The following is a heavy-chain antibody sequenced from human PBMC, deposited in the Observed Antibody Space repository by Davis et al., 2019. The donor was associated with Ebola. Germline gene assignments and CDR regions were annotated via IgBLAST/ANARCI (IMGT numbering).Heavy chain of an antibody. CDR2: ISSSGSTI. V-gene: IGHV3-11*04. D-gene: IGHD2-2*01. CDR3: ARIVVVPAAHHQTHYYYYYGMDV. Sequence: PGGSLRLSCAASGFTFSDYYMSWIRQAPGKGLEWVSYISSSGSTIYYADSVKGRFTISRDNAKNSLYLQMNSLRAEDTAVYYCARIVVVPAAHHQTHYYYYYGMDVWGQGTTVTVSS. J-gene: IGHJ6*02. CDR1: GFTFSDYY.